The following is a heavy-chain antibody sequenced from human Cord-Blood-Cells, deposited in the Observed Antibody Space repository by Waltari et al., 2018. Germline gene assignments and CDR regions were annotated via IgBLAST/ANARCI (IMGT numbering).Heavy chain of an antibody. J-gene: IGHJ3*02. CDR3: ARATSWGWGAFDI. CDR2: INHSGST. Sequence: QVQLQQWGAGLLKPSETLSLTCAVYGGSFSGYYWSWIRQPPGKGLEWIGEINHSGSTNYNPSLKSRFTISVDTSKNQFSLKLSSVTAADTAVYYCARATSWGWGAFDIWGQGTMVTVSS. V-gene: IGHV4-34*01. D-gene: IGHD3-16*01. CDR1: GGSFSGYY.